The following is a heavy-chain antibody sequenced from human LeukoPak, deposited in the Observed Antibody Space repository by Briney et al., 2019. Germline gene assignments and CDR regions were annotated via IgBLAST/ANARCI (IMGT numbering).Heavy chain of an antibody. CDR2: INPSSGGT. V-gene: IGHV1-2*02. J-gene: IGHJ4*02. CDR1: GYAFTDYY. Sequence: ASVKVSCTASGYAFTDYYIHWVRQAPGQGLEWMGRINPSSGGTDYAQNFQGRVTIARDTSTGTAYMDLSRLRSDDTAVYYCARVLAVSGSPTDFWGQGTLVTVSS. CDR3: ARVLAVSGSPTDF. D-gene: IGHD6-13*01.